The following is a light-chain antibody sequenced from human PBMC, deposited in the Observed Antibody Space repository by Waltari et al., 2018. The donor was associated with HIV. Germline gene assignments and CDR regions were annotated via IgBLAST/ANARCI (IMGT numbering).Light chain of an antibody. CDR2: HVN. J-gene: IGLJ3*02. CDR3: SSYITTGTIL. CDR1: RSDIGTDNL. Sequence: QSALTQPASVSGSLGQSLTISSIGPRSDIGTDNLVSWYQQYPDKAPLLLIRHVNTRHSGIPFRFSASKSGKTATLTISGLQAEDEADYYCSSYITTGTILFGGGTKVTVL. V-gene: IGLV2-14*03.